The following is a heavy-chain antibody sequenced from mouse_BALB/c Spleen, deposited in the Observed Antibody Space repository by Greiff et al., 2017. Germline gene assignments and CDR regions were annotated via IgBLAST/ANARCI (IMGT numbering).Heavy chain of an antibody. J-gene: IGHJ1*01. CDR2: IYPYNGGT. Sequence: DVKLVESGPELVKPGASVKISCKASGYTFTDYNMHWVKQSHGKSLEWIGYIYPYNGGTGYNQKFKSKATLTVDNSSSTAYMELRSLTSEDSAVYYCARGDDGYYVWYFDVWGAGTTVTVSS. V-gene: IGHV1S29*02. D-gene: IGHD2-3*01. CDR1: GYTFTDYN. CDR3: ARGDDGYYVWYFDV.